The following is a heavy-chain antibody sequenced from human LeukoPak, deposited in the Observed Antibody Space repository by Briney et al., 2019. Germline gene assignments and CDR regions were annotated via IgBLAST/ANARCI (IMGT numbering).Heavy chain of an antibody. V-gene: IGHV4-59*01. D-gene: IGHD3-16*01. CDR2: SNESGST. J-gene: IGHJ4*02. CDR3: ATSSGRYVGLYDY. CDR1: GDSISSYY. Sequence: PSETLSLTCTVSGDSISSYYWSWIRQLPGMGLEWIGESNESGSTNYNPSLKSRVTISVDTSKDQFSLRLTSVTAADTAVYYCATSSGRYVGLYDYWGQGTLVTVSS.